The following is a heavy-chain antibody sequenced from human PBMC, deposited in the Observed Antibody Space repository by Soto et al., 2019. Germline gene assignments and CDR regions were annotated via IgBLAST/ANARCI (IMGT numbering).Heavy chain of an antibody. CDR3: TTGLGSDYDYVWGRYRLSPDDALDI. J-gene: IGHJ3*02. CDR1: GFTFSNAW. D-gene: IGHD3-16*02. Sequence: PGGSLRLSCAASGFTFSNAWMSWVRQAPGKGLEWVGRIKSKPDGGTTDYAAPVKGRFTISRDDSKNTLYLQMNSLKTEDTAVYYCTTGLGSDYDYVWGRYRLSPDDALDIWGQGTMVT. CDR2: IKSKPDGGTT. V-gene: IGHV3-15*01.